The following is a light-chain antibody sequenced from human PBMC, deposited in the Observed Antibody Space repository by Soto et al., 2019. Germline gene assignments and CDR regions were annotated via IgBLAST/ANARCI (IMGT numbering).Light chain of an antibody. CDR3: AAWDDSLNGYV. CDR1: SSNIGSNT. CDR2: ANN. Sequence: QSVLTQPPSASGTPGQRVTISCSGSSSNIGSNTVNWYQLLPGTAPKLLIHANNQRPSGVPDRFSGSKSGTSASLAISWLQSEEADYYCAAWDDSLNGYVFGTGTKVTVL. V-gene: IGLV1-44*01. J-gene: IGLJ1*01.